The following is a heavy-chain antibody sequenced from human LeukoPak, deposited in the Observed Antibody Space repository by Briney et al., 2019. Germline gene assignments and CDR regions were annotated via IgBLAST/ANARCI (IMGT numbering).Heavy chain of an antibody. J-gene: IGHJ4*02. CDR3: ARNYYDFLTGAYYFDY. CDR1: GGSISSGSYY. V-gene: IGHV4-61*02. CDR2: IYTSGST. Sequence: SETLSLTCTVSGGSISSGSYYWSWLRQPAGKGLEWIGRIYTSGSTNYNPSLKSRVTISVDTSKNHFSLKLSSMTAADTAVYYCARNYYDFLTGAYYFDYWGQGTLVTVSS. D-gene: IGHD3-9*01.